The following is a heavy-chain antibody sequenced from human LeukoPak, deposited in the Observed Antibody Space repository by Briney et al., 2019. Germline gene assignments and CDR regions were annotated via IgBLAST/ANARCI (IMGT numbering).Heavy chain of an antibody. CDR1: RFTFSSYA. V-gene: IGHV3-23*01. J-gene: IGHJ6*01. Sequence: GGSVRLSCAASRFTFSSYAMSWVRQAPGKGLEWVSAISGSGSSTHYAEPVKSRLTISGDNSKTTLYLQMNRLRGEDTAVYYCARDTMVRGVIIMDFSYLVTWG. D-gene: IGHD3-10*01. CDR3: ARDTMVRGVIIMDFSYLVT. CDR2: ISGSGSST.